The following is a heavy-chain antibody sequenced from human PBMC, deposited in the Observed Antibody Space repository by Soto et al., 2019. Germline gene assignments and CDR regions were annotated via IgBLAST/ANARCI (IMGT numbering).Heavy chain of an antibody. CDR2: IYHSGST. CDR3: ARQPGDYYDSSGYPGNSNYFDY. D-gene: IGHD3-22*01. Sequence: SETLSLTCAVSGGSISSSNWWSWVRQPPGKGLEWIGEIYHSGSTNYNPSLKSRVTISVDKSKNQFSLKLSSVTAADTAVYYCARQPGDYYDSSGYPGNSNYFDYWGQGTLVTVSS. J-gene: IGHJ4*02. CDR1: GGSISSSNW. V-gene: IGHV4-4*02.